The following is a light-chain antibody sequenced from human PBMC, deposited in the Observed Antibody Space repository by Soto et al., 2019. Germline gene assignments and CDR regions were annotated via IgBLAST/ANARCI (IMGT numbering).Light chain of an antibody. CDR2: DGS. V-gene: IGKV3-11*01. J-gene: IGKJ5*01. CDR3: QQRTRWPMT. CDR1: QNLHSF. Sequence: EIVLRHSPASLSVYPGERVPLSCRASQNLHSFLNWYQQRPGQAPRPLIYDGSKRAAGVPDRISGDGSGTDYTLTISSLEPEDFAVYYCQQRTRWPMTFGQGTRLE.